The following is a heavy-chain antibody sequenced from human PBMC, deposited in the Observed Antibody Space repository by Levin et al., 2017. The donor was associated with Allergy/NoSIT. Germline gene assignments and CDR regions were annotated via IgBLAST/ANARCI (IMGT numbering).Heavy chain of an antibody. CDR1: GYTFTNYE. D-gene: IGHD1-26*01. CDR2: MNPNSGST. V-gene: IGHV1-8*02. Sequence: GESLKISCKASGYTFTNYEINWVRQATGQGLEWMGWMNPNSGSTGYAQEFQGRVTMTRNTSTATAYMELISLRSEDTAVYYCVRGSGSYYFWGQGTLVTVSS. CDR3: VRGSGSYYF. J-gene: IGHJ4*02.